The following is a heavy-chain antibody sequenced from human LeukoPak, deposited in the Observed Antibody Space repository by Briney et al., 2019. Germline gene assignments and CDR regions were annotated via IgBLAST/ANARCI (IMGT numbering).Heavy chain of an antibody. CDR1: GDSISSGGYY. D-gene: IGHD1-26*01. CDR3: ARDHQVGATGY. V-gene: IGHV4-30-2*01. CDR2: IYHGGST. J-gene: IGHJ4*02. Sequence: SETLSLTCTVSGDSISSGGYYWSWIRQPPGKGLEWIGYIYHGGSTYYNPSLKSRVTMPVDTSKNQFSLKLSSVTAADTAVYYCARDHQVGATGYWGQGTLVTVSS.